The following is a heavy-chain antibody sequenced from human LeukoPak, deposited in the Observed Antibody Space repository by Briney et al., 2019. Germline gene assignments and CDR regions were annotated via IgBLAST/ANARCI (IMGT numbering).Heavy chain of an antibody. V-gene: IGHV1-2*06. CDR3: ARVGDTSGYYIFDS. D-gene: IGHD3-22*01. Sequence: ASVKVSCKASGYTFTGYYLHWVRQAPGQGLEWVGRIDLNSGGTNYAQKFQDRVTMTRDTSTSTAYMELSRLTSDDTAVYYCARVGDTSGYYIFDSWGQGTLVTVSS. CDR2: IDLNSGGT. J-gene: IGHJ4*02. CDR1: GYTFTGYY.